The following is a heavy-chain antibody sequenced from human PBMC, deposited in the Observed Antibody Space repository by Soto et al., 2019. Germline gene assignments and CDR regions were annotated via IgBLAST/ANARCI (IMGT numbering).Heavy chain of an antibody. CDR3: ASRNDYIWGSYRHTPDY. J-gene: IGHJ4*02. V-gene: IGHV4-34*01. D-gene: IGHD3-16*02. Sequence: PSETLSLTCAVYGGSFSGYYWSWIRQPPGKGLEWIGEINHSGSTNYNPSLKSRVTISVDTSKNQFSLKLSSVTAADTAVYYCASRNDYIWGSYRHTPDYWGQGTLVTVSS. CDR1: GGSFSGYY. CDR2: INHSGST.